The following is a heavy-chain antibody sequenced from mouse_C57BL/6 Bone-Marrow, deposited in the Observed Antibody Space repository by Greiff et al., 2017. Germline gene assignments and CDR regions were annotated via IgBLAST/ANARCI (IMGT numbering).Heavy chain of an antibody. Sequence: VQLQQSGAELVRPGASVTLSCKASGYTFTDYEMHWVKQTPVHGLEWIGAIDPETGGTAYNQKFKGKAILTADKSSSTAYMGLRSLTSDDSAVYYCTRGYYGFAYWGQGTLVTVSA. CDR3: TRGYYGFAY. V-gene: IGHV1-15*01. J-gene: IGHJ3*01. CDR2: IDPETGGT. CDR1: GYTFTDYE. D-gene: IGHD2-3*01.